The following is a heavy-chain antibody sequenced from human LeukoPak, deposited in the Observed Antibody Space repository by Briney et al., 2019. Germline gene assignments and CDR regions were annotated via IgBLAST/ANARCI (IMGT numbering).Heavy chain of an antibody. D-gene: IGHD6-19*01. CDR3: ARARKAVAPGYQYYFDY. Sequence: PSETLSLTCTVSGGSISSGGHYWSWIRQPPGKGLEWIGYIYYSGSTNYNPSLKSRVTISVDTSKNQFSLKLSSVTAADTAVYYCARARKAVAPGYQYYFDYWGQGTLVTVSS. CDR1: GGSISSGGHY. J-gene: IGHJ4*02. V-gene: IGHV4-61*08. CDR2: IYYSGST.